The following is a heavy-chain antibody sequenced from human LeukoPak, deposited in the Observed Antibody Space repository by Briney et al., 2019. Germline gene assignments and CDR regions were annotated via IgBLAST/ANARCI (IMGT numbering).Heavy chain of an antibody. CDR1: GFTFSNAW. CDR2: IKSKTDGGTT. Sequence: GGSLRLSCAASGFTFSNAWMSWVRQAPGKGLEWVGRIKSKTDGGTTDYAAPVKGRFTISRDDSKNTLYLQMNSLKTEDTAVYYCTTGRNIVVVPAATGSLWFWYYRMDVWGKGTTVTVSS. CDR3: TTGRNIVVVPAATGSLWFWYYRMDV. D-gene: IGHD2-2*01. J-gene: IGHJ6*04. V-gene: IGHV3-15*01.